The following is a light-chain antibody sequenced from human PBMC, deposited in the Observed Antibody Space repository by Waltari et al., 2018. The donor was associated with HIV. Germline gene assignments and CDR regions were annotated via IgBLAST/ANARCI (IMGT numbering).Light chain of an antibody. Sequence: QSALTQSASVSGSPGQSITISCTGTSSAVGAYTLVSLYQQHPGEVPKLLIYEVTKRPSGVSTRFSGSKSANTASLTISGLQAEDEADYYCCSYAGSGLVFGGGTKLTVL. CDR3: CSYAGSGLV. V-gene: IGLV2-23*02. J-gene: IGLJ3*02. CDR2: EVT. CDR1: SSAVGAYTL.